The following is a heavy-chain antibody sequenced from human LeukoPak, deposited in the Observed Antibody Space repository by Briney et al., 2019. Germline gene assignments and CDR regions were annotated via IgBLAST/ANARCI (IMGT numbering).Heavy chain of an antibody. V-gene: IGHV4-59*01. CDR1: SGSINTYY. D-gene: IGHD3-22*01. J-gene: IGHJ4*02. CDR2: VYYIGGT. CDR3: ARGVAYYGSSGYFDF. Sequence: SETLSLTCTVSSGSINTYYWSWIRQPPGKGLEWIGYVYYIGGTTYNPSLKSRVTISIDTSKRQFSLKLTSLTAADTAVYYCARGVAYYGSSGYFDFWGQGTLVTVSS.